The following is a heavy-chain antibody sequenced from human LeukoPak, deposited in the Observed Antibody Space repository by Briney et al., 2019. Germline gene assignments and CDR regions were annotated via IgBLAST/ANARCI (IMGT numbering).Heavy chain of an antibody. CDR2: ISSSSYI. J-gene: IGHJ6*02. CDR1: GFTFSSYS. D-gene: IGHD1-26*01. V-gene: IGHV3-21*01. CDR3: ARDRGSGSYYYYYYGMDV. Sequence: GGSLRLSCAASGFTFSSYSMNWVRQAPGKGLEWVSSISSSSYIYYADSVKGRFTISRDNAKNSLYLQMNSLRAEDTAVYYCARDRGSGSYYYYYYGMDVWGQGTTVTVSS.